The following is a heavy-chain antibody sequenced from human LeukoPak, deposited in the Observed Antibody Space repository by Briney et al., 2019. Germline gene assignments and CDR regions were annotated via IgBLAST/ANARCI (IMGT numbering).Heavy chain of an antibody. J-gene: IGHJ5*02. CDR3: ARVAFCSSTSCLGPPPRGNWFDP. D-gene: IGHD2-2*01. CDR1: GGTFSSYA. CDR2: IIPIFGTA. V-gene: IGHV1-69*01. Sequence: ASVKVSCKASGGTFSSYAISWVRQAPGQGLEWMGGIIPIFGTANYAQKFQGRVTITADESTSTAYMERSSLRSEDTAVYYCARVAFCSSTSCLGPPPRGNWFDPWGQGTLVTVSS.